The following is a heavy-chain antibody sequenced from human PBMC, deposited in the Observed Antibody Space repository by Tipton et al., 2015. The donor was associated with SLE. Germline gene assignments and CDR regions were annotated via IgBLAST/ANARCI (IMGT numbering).Heavy chain of an antibody. J-gene: IGHJ4*02. CDR3: ARGRNHYYHSIDSPFDY. CDR2: INHSGST. D-gene: IGHD3-22*01. Sequence: TLSLTCAVYGGSFSGYYCCWSRQPPPQGLELDGEINHSGSTNYNSTLKSRAPISVDTPKNQFSLNLSSGTAADTAVYYCARGRNHYYHSIDSPFDYWGQGTLVTVSS. V-gene: IGHV4-34*01. CDR1: GGSFSGYY.